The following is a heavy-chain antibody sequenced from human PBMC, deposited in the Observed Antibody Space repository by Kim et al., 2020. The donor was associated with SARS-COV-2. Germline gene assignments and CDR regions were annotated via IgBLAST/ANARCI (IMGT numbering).Heavy chain of an antibody. V-gene: IGHV3-64*01. J-gene: IGHJ4*02. CDR2: ISTKGGGT. CDR1: GFTFSSYA. CDR3: ARGDSGGSGWYFDF. D-gene: IGHD4-17*01. Sequence: GGSLRLSCAASGFTFSSYAMYWVRQAPGKGLEYVSGISTKGGGTYYANSVKGRFTISRDNSKNTLYLQMGSLRAEDMAVYYCARGDSGGSGWYFDFWGQGTLVTVSS.